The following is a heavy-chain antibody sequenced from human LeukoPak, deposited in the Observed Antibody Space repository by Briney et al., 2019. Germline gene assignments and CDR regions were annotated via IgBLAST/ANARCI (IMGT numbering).Heavy chain of an antibody. Sequence: GGSLRLSCAASGFTFSSYSMNWVRQAPGKGLEWVSSISSSSSYIYYADSVKGRFTISRDNAKNSLYLQMNSLRAEDTAVYYCARETFGVVVSAFDIWGQGTMVTVSS. D-gene: IGHD3-22*01. CDR2: ISSSSSYI. CDR1: GFTFSSYS. V-gene: IGHV3-21*01. CDR3: ARETFGVVVSAFDI. J-gene: IGHJ3*02.